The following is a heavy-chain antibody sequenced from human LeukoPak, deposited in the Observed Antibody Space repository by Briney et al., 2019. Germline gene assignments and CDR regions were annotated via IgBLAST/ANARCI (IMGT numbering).Heavy chain of an antibody. J-gene: IGHJ5*02. D-gene: IGHD6-19*01. CDR2: ISSSGGST. V-gene: IGHV3-23*01. Sequence: GGSLRLSCAASGFTFSSYAMSWVRQAPGKGLEWVSAISSSGGSTYYADSVKGRFTISRDNSKNTLYLQMNSLRAEDTAVYYCARLIPSSSGPGWFDPWGQGTLVTVSS. CDR3: ARLIPSSSGPGWFDP. CDR1: GFTFSSYA.